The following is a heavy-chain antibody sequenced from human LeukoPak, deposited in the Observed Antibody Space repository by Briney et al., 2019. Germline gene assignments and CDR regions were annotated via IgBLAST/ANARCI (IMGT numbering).Heavy chain of an antibody. V-gene: IGHV3-7*01. CDR2: IKQDGSEK. Sequence: GGSLRLSCAASGFTFSSYWMSWVRQAPGKGLEWVANIKQDGSEKYYVDSVKGRFTISRDNAKNSLYLQMNSLRAEDTAVYYCARDLLEVRGVISFYYYYGMDVWGQGTTVTVSS. J-gene: IGHJ6*02. CDR1: GFTFSSYW. D-gene: IGHD3-10*01. CDR3: ARDLLEVRGVISFYYYYGMDV.